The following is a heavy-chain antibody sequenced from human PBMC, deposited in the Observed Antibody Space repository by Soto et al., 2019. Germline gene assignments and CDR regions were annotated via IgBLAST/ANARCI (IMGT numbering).Heavy chain of an antibody. J-gene: IGHJ5*02. Sequence: GGSLRLSCAASGFSFSSYGMQWVRQAPGKGLEWVAVISYDGSNKYYADSVKDRFTISRDNSKKTLYLQMNSLRADDTAVYYCARDSPQFILWFGDPRGQGTLVTVSS. V-gene: IGHV3-30*03. CDR3: ARDSPQFILWFGDP. CDR1: GFSFSSYG. CDR2: ISYDGSNK. D-gene: IGHD3-10*01.